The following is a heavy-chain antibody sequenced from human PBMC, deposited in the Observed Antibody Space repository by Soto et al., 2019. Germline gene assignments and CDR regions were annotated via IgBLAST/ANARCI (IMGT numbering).Heavy chain of an antibody. V-gene: IGHV4-34*01. J-gene: IGHJ5*02. CDR1: GGSFSGYY. Sequence: SETLSLTCAVYGGSFSGYYWSWIRQPPGKGLEWIGEINHSGSTNYNPSLKSRVTISVDTSKNQFSLKLSSVTAADTAVYYCARGPTYSSGWYRVWFDPWGQGTLVTVSS. CDR2: INHSGST. CDR3: ARGPTYSSGWYRVWFDP. D-gene: IGHD6-19*01.